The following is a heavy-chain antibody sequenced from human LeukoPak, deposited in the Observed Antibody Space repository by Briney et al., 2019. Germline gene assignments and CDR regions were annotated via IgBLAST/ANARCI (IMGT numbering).Heavy chain of an antibody. Sequence: GGSLRLSCYTSGFTFNNYPMSWVRQAPGKGLEWVSAISSDGGDTKYADSVKGRFTIYRDNSRNTLYLQMRSLRVEDTAIYYCGRDWKLDYWGQGSLVTVSS. CDR2: ISSDGGDT. D-gene: IGHD1-1*01. CDR3: GRDWKLDY. CDR1: GFTFNNYP. V-gene: IGHV3-23*01. J-gene: IGHJ4*02.